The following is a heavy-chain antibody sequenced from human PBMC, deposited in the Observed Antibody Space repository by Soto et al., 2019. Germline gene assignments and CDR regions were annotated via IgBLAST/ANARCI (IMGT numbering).Heavy chain of an antibody. Sequence: ASVKVSCEVSGYTLTELSMHWVRQAPGKGLEWMGGFDPEDGETIYAQKFQGRVTMTEDTSTDTAYMELGSLRSEDTAVYYCARSRGIDHSSYYGMDVWGQGTTVTVSS. V-gene: IGHV1-24*01. D-gene: IGHD6-13*01. CDR2: FDPEDGET. J-gene: IGHJ6*02. CDR1: GYTLTELS. CDR3: ARSRGIDHSSYYGMDV.